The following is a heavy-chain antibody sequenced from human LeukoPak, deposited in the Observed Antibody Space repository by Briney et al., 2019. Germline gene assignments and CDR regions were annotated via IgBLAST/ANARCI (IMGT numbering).Heavy chain of an antibody. CDR3: ARVGSSGYYPGRVEY. Sequence: ASVKVSCKASGYTFTSYAMHWVRQAPGQRLEWMGWINAGNGNTKYSQKFQGRVTITRDTSASIAYMELSSLRSEDTAVYYCARVGSSGYYPGRVEYWGQGTLVTVSS. J-gene: IGHJ4*02. CDR2: INAGNGNT. V-gene: IGHV1-3*01. CDR1: GYTFTSYA. D-gene: IGHD3-22*01.